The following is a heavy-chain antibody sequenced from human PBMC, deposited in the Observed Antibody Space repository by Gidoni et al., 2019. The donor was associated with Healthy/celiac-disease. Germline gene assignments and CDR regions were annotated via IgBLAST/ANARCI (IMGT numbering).Heavy chain of an antibody. D-gene: IGHD1-7*01. Sequence: QITLNESGPTLVIPTQTLTLTCPFSGFSLSTSGVGVGWIRQPPGKALEWLALIYWDDDKRYSPSLKSRLTITKDTSKNQVVLTMTNMDPVDTATYYCAHTARNYARTYYFDYWGQGTLVTVSS. CDR2: IYWDDDK. V-gene: IGHV2-5*02. J-gene: IGHJ4*02. CDR1: GFSLSTSGVG. CDR3: AHTARNYARTYYFDY.